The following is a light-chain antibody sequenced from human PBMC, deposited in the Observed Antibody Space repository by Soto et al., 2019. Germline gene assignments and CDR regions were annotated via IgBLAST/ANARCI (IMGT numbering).Light chain of an antibody. CDR1: SSDVGGYND. CDR2: AVS. Sequence: QSALTQPASVSGSPGQSITISCTGTSSDVGGYNDVSWYQQHPGKAPKLMIYAVSNRPSGVSTRFSGSKSGNTASLTISGLQAEAEAESNCSSYTTSSTLLYVFGTGTKLTVL. CDR3: SSYTTSSTLLYV. V-gene: IGLV2-14*01. J-gene: IGLJ1*01.